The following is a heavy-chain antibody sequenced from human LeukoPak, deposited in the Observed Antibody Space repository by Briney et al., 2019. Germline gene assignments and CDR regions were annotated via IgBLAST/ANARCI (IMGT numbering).Heavy chain of an antibody. Sequence: SETLSLTCTVSGGSISSGDYYWSWIRQPPGKGLEWIGYIYYSGSTYYNPSLKSRVTISVDTSKNQFSLKLSSVTAADTAVYYCASDRISPNWRRTNWFDPWGQGTLVTVSS. CDR2: IYYSGST. CDR3: ASDRISPNWRRTNWFDP. CDR1: GGSISSGDYY. D-gene: IGHD1-1*01. J-gene: IGHJ5*02. V-gene: IGHV4-30-4*08.